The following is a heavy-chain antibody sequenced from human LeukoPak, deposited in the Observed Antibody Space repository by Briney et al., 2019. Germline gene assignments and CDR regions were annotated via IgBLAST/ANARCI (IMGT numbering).Heavy chain of an antibody. D-gene: IGHD6-13*01. CDR3: ARMIPAAGTHYFDY. V-gene: IGHV2-70*01. CDR2: IDWDDDK. J-gene: IGHJ4*02. CDR1: GFSLSTSGMC. Sequence: SGPTPVNPTQTLTLTCTFSGFSLSTSGMCVGWIRQPPGKALEWLALIDWDDDKYYSTSLKTRLTISKDTSKNQVVLTMTNMDPVDTATYYCARMIPAAGTHYFDYWGQGTLVTVSS.